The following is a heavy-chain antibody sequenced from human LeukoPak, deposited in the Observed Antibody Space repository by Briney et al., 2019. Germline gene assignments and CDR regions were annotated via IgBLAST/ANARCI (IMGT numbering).Heavy chain of an antibody. D-gene: IGHD6-13*01. Sequence: GGSLRLSCAASGFTFSSFSMNWVRQAPGKGLEWVSSISSSSSYIYYADSVKGRFTISRDNAKNSLYLQMNSLRAEDTAVYYCARGVAAAELPFDYWGQGTLVTVSS. J-gene: IGHJ4*02. CDR3: ARGVAAAELPFDY. V-gene: IGHV3-21*01. CDR1: GFTFSSFS. CDR2: ISSSSSYI.